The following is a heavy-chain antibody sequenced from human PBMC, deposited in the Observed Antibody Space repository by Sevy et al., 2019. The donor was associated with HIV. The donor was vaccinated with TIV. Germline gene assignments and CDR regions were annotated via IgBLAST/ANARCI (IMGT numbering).Heavy chain of an antibody. D-gene: IGHD5-12*01. CDR2: INQDGSEK. CDR3: AREGSAYDTYYYHYAMEV. J-gene: IGHJ6*02. CDR1: GFTFNSYW. V-gene: IGHV3-7*01. Sequence: GGSLRLSCAGSGFTFNSYWMTWVRQAPGKGLEWVANINQDGSEKYYSHSLKGRFSISRDNAKNSVHLQINTLRAEDTAVYYCAREGSAYDTYYYHYAMEVWGQGTTVTVSS.